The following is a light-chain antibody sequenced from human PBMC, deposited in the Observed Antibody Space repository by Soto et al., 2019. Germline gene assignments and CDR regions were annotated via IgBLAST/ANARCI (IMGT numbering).Light chain of an antibody. CDR1: QSVSSY. V-gene: IGKV3-11*01. CDR3: QQRSNWRWT. CDR2: DAS. J-gene: IGKJ1*01. Sequence: EIVLTQSPATLSLSPGERATLSCRASQSVSSYLAWYQQKPGQAPRLLIYDASNRATGIPARFSGSGSGTDFTLTIKRLEPEDSAVYYCQQRSNWRWTFGQGTKVEIK.